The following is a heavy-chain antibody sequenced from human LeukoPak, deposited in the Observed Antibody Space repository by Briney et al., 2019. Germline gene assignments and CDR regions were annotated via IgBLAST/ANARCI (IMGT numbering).Heavy chain of an antibody. J-gene: IGHJ4*02. CDR2: IYYSGST. D-gene: IGHD2-21*02. Sequence: SETLSLTCTASGGSISSGGYYWSWIRQHPGKGLEWIGYIYYSGSTYYNPSLKSRVTISVDTSKNQFSLKLSSVTAADTAVYYCARVVVVTVHLDYWGQGTLVTVSS. CDR1: GGSISSGGYY. V-gene: IGHV4-31*03. CDR3: ARVVVVTVHLDY.